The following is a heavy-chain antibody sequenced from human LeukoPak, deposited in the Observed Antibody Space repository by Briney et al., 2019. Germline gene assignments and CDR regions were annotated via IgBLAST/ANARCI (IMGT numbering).Heavy chain of an antibody. V-gene: IGHV3-48*02. J-gene: IGHJ4*02. CDR1: GFTFSSYS. D-gene: IGHD3-22*01. Sequence: PGGSLRLSCAASGFTFSSYSMNWVRQATGEGLEWVSYTSSSSSTIYYADSVKGRFTISRDNAKNSLYLQMNSLRDEDTAVYYCARGNYYDSSGYKTGRGQGTLVTVSS. CDR2: TSSSSSTI. CDR3: ARGNYYDSSGYKTG.